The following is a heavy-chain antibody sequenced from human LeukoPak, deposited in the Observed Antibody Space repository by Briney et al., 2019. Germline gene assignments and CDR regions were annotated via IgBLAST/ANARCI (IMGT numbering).Heavy chain of an antibody. Sequence: ASVTLSCTASGGTFSRYAISWVRQAPGQGLEWMGGYIPMFRTANYAQNFQNRVTITADESTSTFSMEVSSLRPEDTAVYFCAGASSKWELSFWGQGTLVTVSS. CDR1: GGTFSRYA. D-gene: IGHD1-26*01. CDR3: AGASSKWELSF. V-gene: IGHV1-69*13. CDR2: YIPMFRTA. J-gene: IGHJ4*02.